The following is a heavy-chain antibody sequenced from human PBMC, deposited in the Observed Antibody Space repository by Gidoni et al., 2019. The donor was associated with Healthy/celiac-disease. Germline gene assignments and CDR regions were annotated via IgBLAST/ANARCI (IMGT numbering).Heavy chain of an antibody. Sequence: QVQLQESGPGLVKPSETLSLTCTVSGGSISSYYWSWIRQPPGKGLEWIGYIYYSGSTNYNPSLKSRVTISVDTSKNQFSLKLSSVTAADTAVYYCARVPPDCTNGVCYPNYFDYWGQGTLVTVSS. CDR1: GGSISSYY. V-gene: IGHV4-59*01. CDR3: ARVPPDCTNGVCYPNYFDY. J-gene: IGHJ4*02. CDR2: IYYSGST. D-gene: IGHD2-8*01.